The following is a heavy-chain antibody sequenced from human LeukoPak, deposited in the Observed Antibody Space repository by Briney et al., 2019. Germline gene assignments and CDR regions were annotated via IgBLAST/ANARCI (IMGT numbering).Heavy chain of an antibody. J-gene: IGHJ5*02. CDR1: GYTFTNYD. V-gene: IGHV1-8*01. CDR2: MNPNSGNT. Sequence: ASVKVSCKASGYTFTNYDIKWVRQATGQGLEWMGWMNPNSGNTGYAQKFQGRVTMTRNTSISTAYMELSSLRSEDTALNYCARDIAGATKGGWFDTWGQGTPVTVSS. CDR3: ARDIAGATKGGWFDT. D-gene: IGHD1-26*01.